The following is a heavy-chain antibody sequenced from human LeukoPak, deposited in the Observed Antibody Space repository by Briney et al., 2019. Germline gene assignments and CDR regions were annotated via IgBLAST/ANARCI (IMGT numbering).Heavy chain of an antibody. J-gene: IGHJ2*01. CDR3: ARSAGYSSSWYFPKRDWYFDL. D-gene: IGHD6-13*01. Sequence: PSETLSLTCTVSGGSISSYYWSWIRQPPGKGLEWIGYIYYSGSTNYNPSLKSRVTISVDTSKNQFSLKLSSVTAADTAVYYCARSAGYSSSWYFPKRDWYFDLWGRGTLVTVSS. V-gene: IGHV4-59*01. CDR2: IYYSGST. CDR1: GGSISSYY.